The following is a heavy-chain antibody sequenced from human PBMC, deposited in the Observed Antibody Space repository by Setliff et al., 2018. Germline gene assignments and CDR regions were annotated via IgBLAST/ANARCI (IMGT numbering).Heavy chain of an antibody. CDR1: GFTFGAYT. CDR2: VDQGANT. CDR3: ATSTITTYYLDV. D-gene: IGHD4-4*01. V-gene: IGHV3-23*05. J-gene: IGHJ6*03. Sequence: PGESLRLSCVASGFTFGAYTLTWVRQAPGKGLEFVSGVDQGANTYYGDSVKGRFTISRDNSRNTLYLQMKSLRAEDTAIYYCATSTITTYYLDVWGKGTTVTVSS.